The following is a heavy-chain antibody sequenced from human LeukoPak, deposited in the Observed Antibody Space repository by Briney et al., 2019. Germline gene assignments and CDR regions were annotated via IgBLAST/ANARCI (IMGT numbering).Heavy chain of an antibody. J-gene: IGHJ6*02. V-gene: IGHV3-30*18. CDR1: GFTFSSHG. CDR3: AKDCHPGYDPLTGHYSYYGMDV. CDR2: ISYDGNNK. Sequence: GGSLRLSCAASGFTFSSHGMHWVRQAPGKGLEWVAVISYDGNNKYYPDSVKGRLTISRDNSKSTLYLQMNSLRAEDTAVYYCAKDCHPGYDPLTGHYSYYGMDVWGQGTTVTVSS. D-gene: IGHD3-9*01.